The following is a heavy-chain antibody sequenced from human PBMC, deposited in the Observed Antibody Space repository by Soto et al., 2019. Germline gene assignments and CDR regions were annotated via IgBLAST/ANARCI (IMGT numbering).Heavy chain of an antibody. J-gene: IGHJ3*02. CDR2: ISSSSSTI. CDR3: ARNEPHYYDSSGYSGDAFDI. V-gene: IGHV3-48*02. D-gene: IGHD3-22*01. Sequence: PGGSLRLSCAASGFTFSSYSMNWVRQAPGKGLEWVSDISSSSSTIYYADSVKGRFTISRDNAKNSLYLQMNSLRDEDTAVYYCARNEPHYYDSSGYSGDAFDIWGQGTMVTVSS. CDR1: GFTFSSYS.